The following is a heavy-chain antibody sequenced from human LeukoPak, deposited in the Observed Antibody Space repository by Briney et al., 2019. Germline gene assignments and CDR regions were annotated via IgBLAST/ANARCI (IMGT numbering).Heavy chain of an antibody. CDR1: GGTFTSYA. V-gene: IGHV1-69*05. Sequence: GASVKLSCKASGGTFTSYAISWVRQAPGQGLEWMGRIIPIFGTANYAQKFQGRVTITTDESTSTAYMELSSLRSEDTAVYYCAREWYYYDSSGSENYYFDYWGQGTLVTVSS. CDR2: IIPIFGTA. D-gene: IGHD3-22*01. CDR3: AREWYYYDSSGSENYYFDY. J-gene: IGHJ4*02.